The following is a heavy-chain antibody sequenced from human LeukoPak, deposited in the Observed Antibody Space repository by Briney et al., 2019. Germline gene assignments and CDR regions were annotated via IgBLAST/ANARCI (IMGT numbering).Heavy chain of an antibody. CDR1: GGSISSSSYY. V-gene: IGHV4-39*01. J-gene: IGHJ3*02. Sequence: SETLSLTCTVSGGSISSSSYYWGWLREPPGKGLEWIANIYYSGITYHNPSLKSRVTISVDTSNNQFSLKLSSVTAADTAVYYCARLGRPDGFDIWGQGTIVTVSS. CDR2: IYYSGIT. CDR3: ARLGRPDGFDI.